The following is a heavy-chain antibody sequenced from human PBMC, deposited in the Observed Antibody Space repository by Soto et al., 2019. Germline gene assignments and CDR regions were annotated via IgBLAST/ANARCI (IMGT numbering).Heavy chain of an antibody. V-gene: IGHV3-30-3*01. CDR2: ISSDGSKK. CDR3: ASREYYYDSSGYPTPFDY. J-gene: IGHJ4*02. D-gene: IGHD3-22*01. Sequence: GGSLRLSCAASGFTFSTYAMHWVRQALGKGLEWVAVISSDGSKKYYADSVKGRFTISRDKSRDTLYLQMNSLRAEGTALYYCASREYYYDSSGYPTPFDYWGRGTLVTVSS. CDR1: GFTFSTYA.